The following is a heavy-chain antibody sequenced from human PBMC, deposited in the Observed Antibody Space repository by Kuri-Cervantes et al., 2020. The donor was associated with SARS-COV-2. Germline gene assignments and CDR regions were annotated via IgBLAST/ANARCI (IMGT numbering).Heavy chain of an antibody. CDR2: INYSGST. J-gene: IGHJ5*02. CDR3: ARHTSTGWFDP. D-gene: IGHD3-10*01. V-gene: IGHV4-39*01. CDR1: RGSISSGGHY. Sequence: SETLSLTCVVSRGSISSGGHYWGWVRQPPGKGLEWIGSINYSGSTFYSPNLKGRVTISVDTSTNQFSLKLTSVAAADTAVYYCARHTSTGWFDPWGQGTLVTVSS.